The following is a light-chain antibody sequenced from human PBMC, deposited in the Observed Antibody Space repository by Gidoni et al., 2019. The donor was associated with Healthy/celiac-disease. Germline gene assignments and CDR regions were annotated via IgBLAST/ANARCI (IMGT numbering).Light chain of an antibody. V-gene: IGKV3-20*01. CDR2: GAS. CDR3: QQYGSSALT. Sequence: DSVLTQSPGTLYLSPGERATLSCRASKSVSSSYLAWYQQKPGQAPRLLIYGASSRATGIPDRFSGSGSGTDLTLTISRLEPEDFAVYYCQQYGSSALTFGGGTKVEIK. CDR1: KSVSSSY. J-gene: IGKJ4*01.